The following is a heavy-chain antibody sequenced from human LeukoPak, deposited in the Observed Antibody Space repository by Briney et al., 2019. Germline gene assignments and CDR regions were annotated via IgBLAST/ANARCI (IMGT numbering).Heavy chain of an antibody. V-gene: IGHV3-30*02. CDR3: AKDVNLVY. CDR2: ILYDGSNE. CDR1: GFTFSSYG. D-gene: IGHD2/OR15-2a*01. J-gene: IGHJ4*02. Sequence: GGSLRLSCAASGFTFSSYGMHWVRQAPGKGLQWVTFILYDGSNEYYADSVKGRFTISRDNSKNTLYLQMNSLRAEDTAVYYCAKDVNLVYWGQGTLVTVSS.